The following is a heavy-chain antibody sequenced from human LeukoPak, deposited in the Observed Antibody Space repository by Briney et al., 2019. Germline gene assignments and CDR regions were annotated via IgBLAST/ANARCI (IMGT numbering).Heavy chain of an antibody. D-gene: IGHD6-19*01. CDR1: GGSIRGYY. V-gene: IGHV4-59*01. CDR3: AREYSDSSGHLDY. CDR2: IYYSGST. J-gene: IGHJ4*02. Sequence: MASETLSLTCSVSGGSIRGYYWSWIRQPPGKGLEFIGYIYYSGSTNYNPSLKSRVTISVDTSKNQFSLRLSSVTAADTAVYYCAREYSDSSGHLDYWGQGTLVTVSS.